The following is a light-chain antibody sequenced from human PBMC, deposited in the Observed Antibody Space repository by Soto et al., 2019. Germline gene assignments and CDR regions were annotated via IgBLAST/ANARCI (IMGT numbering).Light chain of an antibody. CDR2: DVY. V-gene: IGLV2-14*01. CDR3: TSYTSASTHYV. J-gene: IGLJ1*01. Sequence: QSVLTQPASVSGSPGQSITISCVGTSSDVGRYTYVSWYQQYPGKAPKLIIYDVYNRPSGVSNRFSGSKSGNTASLTISGLQAEDEADYYCTSYTSASTHYVFGSGTKVTVL. CDR1: SSDVGRYTY.